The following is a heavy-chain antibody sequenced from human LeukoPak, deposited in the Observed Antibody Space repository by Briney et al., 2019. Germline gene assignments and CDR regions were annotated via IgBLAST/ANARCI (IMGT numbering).Heavy chain of an antibody. Sequence: PGGSLRLSCAASGFTFSSYWMSWVRQAPGKGPEWVASINQDGGEKYYVDSVKGRFTISRDNAKNSLFLEMNSLRAEDTAVYYWGGGNYLLGGQGTLVTVSS. J-gene: IGHJ4*02. CDR3: GGGNYLL. CDR1: GFTFSSYW. D-gene: IGHD1-26*01. CDR2: INQDGGEK. V-gene: IGHV3-7*05.